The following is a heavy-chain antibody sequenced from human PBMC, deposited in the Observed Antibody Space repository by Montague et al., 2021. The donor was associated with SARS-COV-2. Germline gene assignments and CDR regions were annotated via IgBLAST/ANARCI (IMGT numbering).Heavy chain of an antibody. J-gene: IGHJ5*02. CDR2: IYYSGST. CDR3: ARQGRISMVRLNWFDP. V-gene: IGHV4-39*01. D-gene: IGHD3-10*01. Sequence: SETLSLTCTVSGGSISSSSYYWGWIHQPPGKGLEWIGSIYYSGSTYYNPSLKSRVTISVDTSKNQFSLKLSSVTAADTAAYYCARQGRISMVRLNWFDPWGQGTLVTVSS. CDR1: GGSISSSSYY.